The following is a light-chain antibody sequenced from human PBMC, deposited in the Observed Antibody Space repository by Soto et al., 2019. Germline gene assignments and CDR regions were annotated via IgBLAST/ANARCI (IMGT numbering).Light chain of an antibody. J-gene: IGKJ5*01. CDR1: QSVSSN. CDR2: GAS. V-gene: IGKV3D-15*02. Sequence: EIVKTQSPATLSVSPGERATLSRRASQSVSSNLAWYLQKPGQAPSLYICGASTRATGISARFSGSGSGTESTLTISRLEPEDFAVYYCQQYGSSPAFGQGTRLES. CDR3: QQYGSSPA.